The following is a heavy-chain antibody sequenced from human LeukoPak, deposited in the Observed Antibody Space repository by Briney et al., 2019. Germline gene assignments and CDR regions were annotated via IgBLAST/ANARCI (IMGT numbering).Heavy chain of an antibody. CDR2: ISSSSSYI. V-gene: IGHV3-21*01. Sequence: GGSLRLSCAASGFTFSSYSMNWVRQAPGKGLEWVSSISSSSSYIYYADSVKGRFTISRDNAKNSLYLQMNSLRAEDTAVYYCAIDRRVAREGKNAFDIWGQGTMVTVSS. CDR3: AIDRRVAREGKNAFDI. J-gene: IGHJ3*02. D-gene: IGHD1-14*01. CDR1: GFTFSSYS.